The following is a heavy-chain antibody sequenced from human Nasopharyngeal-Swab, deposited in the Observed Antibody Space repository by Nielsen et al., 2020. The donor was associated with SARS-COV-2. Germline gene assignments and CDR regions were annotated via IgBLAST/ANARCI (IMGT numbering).Heavy chain of an antibody. CDR1: GFTFNSYA. V-gene: IGHV3-21*01. Sequence: GGSLRLSCAASGFTFNSYAMAWVRQSPRQGLEWVSSISSSSSYIYYADSVKGRFTISRDNAKNSLYLQMNSLRAEDTAVYYCARDGLDYDFWSAYFMDVWGQGTTVTVSS. J-gene: IGHJ6*02. D-gene: IGHD3-3*01. CDR3: ARDGLDYDFWSAYFMDV. CDR2: ISSSSSYI.